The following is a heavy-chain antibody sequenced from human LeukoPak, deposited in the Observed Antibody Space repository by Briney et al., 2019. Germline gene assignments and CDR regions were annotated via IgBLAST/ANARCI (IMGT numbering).Heavy chain of an antibody. CDR1: GGSVSNNNYY. J-gene: IGHJ2*01. D-gene: IGHD4-17*01. Sequence: PSETLSLTCTVSGGSVSNNNYYWTWLRQPPGMGLQWIGTVFYSGTTYYNPSLKGRATTSVDTSKNQFSLKLSSVTVADMAVYYCARLARSTRDYSWHFDLWGRGTPVTVSS. CDR2: VFYSGTT. V-gene: IGHV4-39*01. CDR3: ARLARSTRDYSWHFDL.